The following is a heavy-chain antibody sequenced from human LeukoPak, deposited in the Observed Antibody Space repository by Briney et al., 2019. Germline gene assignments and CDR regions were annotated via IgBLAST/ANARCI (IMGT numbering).Heavy chain of an antibody. CDR2: ISAYNGNT. Sequence: ASVKVSCKASGYTFTSYGISWVRQAPGQGLEWMGWISAYNGNTNCAQKLQGRVTMTTDTSTSTAYMELRSLRSDDTAVYYCAVMVYAENWFDPWGQGTLVTVSS. CDR3: AVMVYAENWFDP. D-gene: IGHD2-8*01. J-gene: IGHJ5*02. CDR1: GYTFTSYG. V-gene: IGHV1-18*01.